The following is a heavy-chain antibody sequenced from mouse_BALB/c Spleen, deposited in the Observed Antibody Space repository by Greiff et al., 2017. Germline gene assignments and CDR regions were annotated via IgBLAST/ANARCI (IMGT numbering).Heavy chain of an antibody. Sequence: EVKVEESGGGLVQPGGSRKLSCAASGFTFSSFGMHWVRQAPEKGLEWVAYISSGSSTIYYADTVKGRFTISRDNPKNTLFLQMTSLRSEDTAMYYCARNGGSSYGAMDYWGQGTSVTVSS. CDR3: ARNGGSSYGAMDY. V-gene: IGHV5-17*02. CDR1: GFTFSSFG. J-gene: IGHJ4*01. D-gene: IGHD1-1*01. CDR2: ISSGSSTI.